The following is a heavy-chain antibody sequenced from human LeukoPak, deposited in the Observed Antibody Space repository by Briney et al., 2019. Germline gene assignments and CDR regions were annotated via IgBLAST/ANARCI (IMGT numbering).Heavy chain of an antibody. J-gene: IGHJ3*02. CDR3: ARDRIIYGDYGDAFDI. Sequence: GGPLRLSCAASGFTFYTYSMNWVRQAPGKGQEWVSSISSSSNYIYYADSVKGRFTISRNNAKNSLYLQMNSLRAEDTAVYYCARDRIIYGDYGDAFDIWGQGTMVTVSS. V-gene: IGHV3-21*01. CDR1: GFTFYTYS. D-gene: IGHD4-17*01. CDR2: ISSSSNYI.